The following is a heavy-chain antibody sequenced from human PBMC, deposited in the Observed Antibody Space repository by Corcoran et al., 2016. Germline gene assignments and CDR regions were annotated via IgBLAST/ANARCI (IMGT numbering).Heavy chain of an antibody. CDR2: IHSGGTT. D-gene: IGHD2-2*01. CDR1: GGSINNYY. V-gene: IGHV4-59*01. Sequence: QVQLQESGPGLVKPSETLSLSCTVSGGSINNYYWSWIRQPPGKGLEWIAYIHSGGTTKYNPSLNRRVTISVDPSKNQFFLELRSVTAADTAVYYCARHMPGPFDIWGQGTLVTVSS. J-gene: IGHJ3*02. CDR3: ARHMPGPFDI.